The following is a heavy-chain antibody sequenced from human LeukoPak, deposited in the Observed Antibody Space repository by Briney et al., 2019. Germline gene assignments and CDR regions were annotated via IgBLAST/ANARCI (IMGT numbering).Heavy chain of an antibody. CDR3: ARAGYYDSSDYFGSNAFDI. CDR2: VYYDGSA. CDR1: GDSIRSSIYY. D-gene: IGHD3-22*01. V-gene: IGHV4-39*07. Sequence: SETLSLTCGVSGDSIRSSIYYWGWIRQPPGKGLEWIGSVYYDGSAYYNPSLKSRVTISVDTSKNQLSLKLSSVTAADTAVYYCARAGYYDSSDYFGSNAFDIWGQGTMVTVSS. J-gene: IGHJ3*02.